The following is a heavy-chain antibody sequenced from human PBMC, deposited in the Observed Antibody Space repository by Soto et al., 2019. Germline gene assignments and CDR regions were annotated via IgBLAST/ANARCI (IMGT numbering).Heavy chain of an antibody. J-gene: IGHJ4*02. V-gene: IGHV4-31*03. Sequence: QVQLQESGPGLVKPSQTLSLTCTVSGGSISSGGYYWSWIRQHPGKGLEWIGYIYYSGSTYYNPSLKSRVTLSVDTSKNQFSLKLSSVTAADTAVYDCAGWGGRGVIIRGGYFDYWGQGTLVTVSS. CDR3: AGWGGRGVIIRGGYFDY. CDR2: IYYSGST. CDR1: GGSISSGGYY. D-gene: IGHD3-10*01.